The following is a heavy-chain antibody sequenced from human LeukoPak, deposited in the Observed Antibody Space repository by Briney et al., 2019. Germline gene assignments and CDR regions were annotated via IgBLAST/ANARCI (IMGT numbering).Heavy chain of an antibody. Sequence: GGSLRLSCAASGFTFSDYYMSWIRQAPGKGLEWVSYISSSGSTIYYADSVKGRFTISRDNAKNSLYLQMNSLRVDDTAIYYCARDHRCMSIGCPLDSWGQGTLVTVSS. CDR2: ISSSGSTI. J-gene: IGHJ4*02. CDR3: ARDHRCMSIGCPLDS. D-gene: IGHD2-2*01. V-gene: IGHV3-11*04. CDR1: GFTFSDYY.